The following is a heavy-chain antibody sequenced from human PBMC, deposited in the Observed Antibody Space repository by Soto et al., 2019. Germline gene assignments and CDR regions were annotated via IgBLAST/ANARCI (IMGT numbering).Heavy chain of an antibody. CDR2: IKEDGSER. CDR1: GFTFSNYW. Sequence: ESVGGLVQPGGSLRLSCAASGFTFSNYWMSWVRQAPGKGLEWVANIKEDGSERNYVDSVKGRLTISRDNAKNSLYLQLNSLRAEDTAVYYCARAGSENDYWGQGTLVTVSS. V-gene: IGHV3-7*05. CDR3: ARAGSENDY. J-gene: IGHJ4*02. D-gene: IGHD3-10*01.